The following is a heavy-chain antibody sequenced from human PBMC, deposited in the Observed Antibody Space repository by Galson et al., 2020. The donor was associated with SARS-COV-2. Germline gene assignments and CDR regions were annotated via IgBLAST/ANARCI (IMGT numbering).Heavy chain of an antibody. Sequence: GESLTISRAASGFTFSDNAMHWVRQAPGKGLEWVAQIFFDGSEKYYGDSVRGRFTISRDSSKNTVYLQMNNLRVDDTAVYDCARDGQSSRGWAFDDWGRGTLLTVSS. CDR2: IFFDGSEK. CDR3: ARDGQSSRGWAFDD. CDR1: GFTFSDNA. J-gene: IGHJ4*02. D-gene: IGHD6-19*01. V-gene: IGHV3-33*01.